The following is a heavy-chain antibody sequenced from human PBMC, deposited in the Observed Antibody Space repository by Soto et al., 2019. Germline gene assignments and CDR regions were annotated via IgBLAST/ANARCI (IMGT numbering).Heavy chain of an antibody. CDR3: ASARIGYSYGIYGMDV. CDR1: GGSISSYY. D-gene: IGHD5-18*01. Sequence: NPSETLSLTCTVSGGSISSYYWSWIRQPPGKGLEWIGYIYYSGSTNYNPSLKSRVTISVDTSKNQFSLKLSSVTAADTAVYYCASARIGYSYGIYGMDVWGQGTTVTVSS. J-gene: IGHJ6*02. V-gene: IGHV4-59*01. CDR2: IYYSGST.